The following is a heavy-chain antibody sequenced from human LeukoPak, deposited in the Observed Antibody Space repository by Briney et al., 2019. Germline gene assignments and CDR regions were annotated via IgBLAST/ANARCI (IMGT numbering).Heavy chain of an antibody. D-gene: IGHD3-3*01. CDR3: ARGQFGAFDI. CDR1: GGSISSGGYS. CDR2: IYHSGST. V-gene: IGHV4-30-2*01. J-gene: IGHJ3*02. Sequence: SETLSLTCAVSGGSISSGGYSWSWLRQPPGKGLEWIGYIYHSGSTYYNPSLKSRVTISVDRSKNQFPLKLSSVAAADTAVYYCARGQFGAFDIWGQGTMVTVSS.